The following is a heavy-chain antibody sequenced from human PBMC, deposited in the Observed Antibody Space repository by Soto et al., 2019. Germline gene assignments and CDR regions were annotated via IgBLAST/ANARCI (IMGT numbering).Heavy chain of an antibody. V-gene: IGHV4-61*08. CDR3: ARIPVDTYMINWFDP. CDR1: GGSVSSGDYY. D-gene: IGHD5-18*01. CDR2: IYYSGST. Sequence: ETLSLTCTVSGGSVSSGDYYWSWIRQPPGKGLEWIGYIYYSGSTNYNPSLKSRVSISLDTSKNQFSLRLTSVTAADTAVYYCARIPVDTYMINWFDPWGQGTLVTVSS. J-gene: IGHJ5*02.